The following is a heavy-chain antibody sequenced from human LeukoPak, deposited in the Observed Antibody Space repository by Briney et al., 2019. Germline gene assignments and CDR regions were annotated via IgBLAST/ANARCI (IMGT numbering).Heavy chain of an antibody. CDR1: GFTFSSYG. CDR3: AKSYFDFWSGQDHFDY. CDR2: IRYDGSNK. V-gene: IGHV3-30*02. Sequence: PGGSLRLSSAASGFTFSSYGMHWVRQAPGKGLEWVAFIRYDGSNKYYADSVKGRFTISRDNSKNTLYLQMNSLRAEDTAVYYCAKSYFDFWSGQDHFDYWGQGTLVTVSS. D-gene: IGHD3-3*01. J-gene: IGHJ4*02.